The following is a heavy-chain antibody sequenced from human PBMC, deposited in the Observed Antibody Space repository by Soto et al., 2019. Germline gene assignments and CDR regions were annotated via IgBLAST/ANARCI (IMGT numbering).Heavy chain of an antibody. CDR1: GGTFYNYG. CDR2: IIPVLGVP. J-gene: IGHJ4*01. V-gene: IGHV1-69*02. CDR3: ASAFSFPGILQSLSCSF. D-gene: IGHD2-15*01. Sequence: QDQLLQSGAEVKKPGSSVKVSCKASGGTFYNYGFSWMRQAPGQGLEWMGRIIPVLGVPSYAEKFQGRVTIFADKSPTTVYMEVSHLRSDDTARYDCASAFSFPGILQSLSCSFWGHGPLVPVSS.